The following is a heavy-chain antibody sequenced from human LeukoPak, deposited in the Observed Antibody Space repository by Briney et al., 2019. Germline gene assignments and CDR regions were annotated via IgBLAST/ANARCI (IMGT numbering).Heavy chain of an antibody. CDR1: GYTFTGYY. V-gene: IGHV1-2*02. CDR3: ARDLGVAGTPLCY. J-gene: IGHJ4*02. Sequence: GASVKVSFNSSGYTFTGYYLHWVRQAPGQGLQWMGWVNPNSGVTNYAQKFQGRVTMTRDTSISTGYMELRRLRYDDTAVYYCARDLGVAGTPLCYWGQGNLVTVSS. CDR2: VNPNSGVT. D-gene: IGHD6-19*01.